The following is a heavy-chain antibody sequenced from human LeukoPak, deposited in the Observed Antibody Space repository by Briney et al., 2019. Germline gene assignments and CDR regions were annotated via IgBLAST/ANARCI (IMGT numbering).Heavy chain of an antibody. CDR3: ARVLKDGYNNGNFQH. CDR2: INPNSSAT. V-gene: IGHV1-2*02. CDR1: GYTFTGYY. D-gene: IGHD5-24*01. J-gene: IGHJ1*01. Sequence: ASVKVSCKASGYTFTGYYVHWVRQVPGQGLEWLGWINPNSSATNFPQKFQGRVTLTRDTSITTAYMELSRLRSDDTAVYYCARVLKDGYNNGNFQHWGQGTLVTVSS.